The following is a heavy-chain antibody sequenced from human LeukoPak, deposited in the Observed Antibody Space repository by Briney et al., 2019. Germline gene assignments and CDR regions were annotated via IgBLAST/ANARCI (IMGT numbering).Heavy chain of an antibody. J-gene: IGHJ4*02. CDR3: ARDNIAVAGTGFDY. CDR1: GGSISSYY. CDR2: IYYSGST. Sequence: SETLSLTCTVSGGSISSYYWSWIRQPPGKGLEWIGYIYYSGSTNYNPSLKSRVTMSVDTSKNQFSLKLSSVTAADTAVYYCARDNIAVAGTGFDYWGQGTLVTVSS. V-gene: IGHV4-59*12. D-gene: IGHD6-19*01.